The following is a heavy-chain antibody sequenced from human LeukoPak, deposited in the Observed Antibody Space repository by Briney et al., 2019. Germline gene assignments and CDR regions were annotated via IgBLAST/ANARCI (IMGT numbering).Heavy chain of an antibody. J-gene: IGHJ4*02. V-gene: IGHV1-18*01. CDR1: GYTFTSYG. Sequence: ASVTVSCKPSGYTFTSYGISWVRQAPGQGLEWMGWISAYNGNTNYAQKLQGRVTMTTDTSTSTAYMELRSLRSDDTAVYYCARAVRGYSYAYLPYWGQGTLVTVSS. CDR3: ARAVRGYSYAYLPY. D-gene: IGHD5-18*01. CDR2: ISAYNGNT.